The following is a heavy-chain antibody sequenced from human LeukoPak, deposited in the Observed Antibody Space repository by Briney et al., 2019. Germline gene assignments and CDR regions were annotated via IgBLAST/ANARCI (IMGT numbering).Heavy chain of an antibody. J-gene: IGHJ3*02. Sequence: ASVKVSCKASGYTFTGYYMHWVRQAPGQGLEWMGWINPNSGGTNYAQKFQGWVTMTRDTSISTAYMELRSLRSDDTAVYYCARDQEGRDDAFDIWGQGTMVTVSS. CDR1: GYTFTGYY. CDR3: ARDQEGRDDAFDI. CDR2: INPNSGGT. V-gene: IGHV1-2*04.